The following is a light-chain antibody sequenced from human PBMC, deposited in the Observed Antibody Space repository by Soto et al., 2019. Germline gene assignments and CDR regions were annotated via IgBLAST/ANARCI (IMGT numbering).Light chain of an antibody. CDR1: QGIGND. CDR3: LQDHNYPLS. CDR2: ADT. V-gene: IGKV1-6*02. J-gene: IGKJ4*01. Sequence: AIQMAKSPSSLYASVGDRVTITCRASQGIGNDVGWYQQKPGKVPKLLLYADTTLQSGVPSRFSGTRSGTDFTLTISSLQPEDFATYYCLQDHNYPLSFGGGTKMEIK.